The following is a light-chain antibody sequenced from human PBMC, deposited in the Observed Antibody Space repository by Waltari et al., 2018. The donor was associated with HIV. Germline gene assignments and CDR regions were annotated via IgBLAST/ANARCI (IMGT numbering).Light chain of an antibody. CDR2: DAS. CDR1: QSVNRY. J-gene: IGKJ1*01. V-gene: IGKV3-11*01. Sequence: EIVLTQSPATLSLSPGDRATLSCRASQSVNRYLPWYQQKPGQAPRLLIYDASSRATGIPARFSGSGSGTDFTLTISSLETEDFAVYDCQQRNSWPRTFGQGTRVEGK. CDR3: QQRNSWPRT.